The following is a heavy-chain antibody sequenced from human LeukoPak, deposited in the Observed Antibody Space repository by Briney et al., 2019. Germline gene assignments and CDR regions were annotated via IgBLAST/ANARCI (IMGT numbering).Heavy chain of an antibody. Sequence: KPSETLSLTCTVSGGSISSGSYYWSWIRQPAGKGLEWIGRIYTSGSTNYSPSLKSRVTISVDTSKNQLSLKLSSVTAADTAVYYCARTIVGATDYWGQGTLVTVSS. D-gene: IGHD1-26*01. J-gene: IGHJ4*02. CDR1: GGSISSGSYY. CDR3: ARTIVGATDY. V-gene: IGHV4-61*02. CDR2: IYTSGST.